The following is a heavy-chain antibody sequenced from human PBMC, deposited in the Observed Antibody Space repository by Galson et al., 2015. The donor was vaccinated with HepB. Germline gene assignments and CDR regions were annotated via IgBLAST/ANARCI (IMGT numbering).Heavy chain of an antibody. CDR3: AGGAQLYNWNSPIYYYYYYYMDV. V-gene: IGHV1-8*01. J-gene: IGHJ6*03. D-gene: IGHD1-7*01. Sequence: SVKVSCKASGYTFTSYDINWVRQATGQGLEWMGWMNPNSGNTGYAQKFQGRVTMTRNTSISTAYMELSSLRSEDTAVYYCAGGAQLYNWNSPIYYYYYYYMDVWGKGTTVTVSS. CDR1: GYTFTSYD. CDR2: MNPNSGNT.